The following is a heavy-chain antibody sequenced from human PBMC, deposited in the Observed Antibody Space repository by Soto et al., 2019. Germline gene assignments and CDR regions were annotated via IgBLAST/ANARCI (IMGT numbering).Heavy chain of an antibody. Sequence: GGSLRLSCAASGFTFSSYGMHWVRQAPGKGLEWVAVIWYDGSNKYYADSVKGRFTISRDNSKNTLYLQMNSLRAEDTAVYYCARDDYSNKVYYYYYMDVWGKGTTVTVSS. CDR1: GFTFSSYG. CDR2: IWYDGSNK. J-gene: IGHJ6*03. V-gene: IGHV3-33*01. CDR3: ARDDYSNKVYYYYYMDV. D-gene: IGHD4-4*01.